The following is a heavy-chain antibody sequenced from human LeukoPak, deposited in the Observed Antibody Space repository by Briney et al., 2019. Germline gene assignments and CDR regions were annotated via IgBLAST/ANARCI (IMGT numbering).Heavy chain of an antibody. V-gene: IGHV3-7*01. D-gene: IGHD5-24*01. J-gene: IGHJ4*02. CDR3: ARRGTIVPDY. CDR2: IKQDGSEK. CDR1: GFIFSSYW. Sequence: GGSLRLSCAASGFIFSSYWMSWVRQAPGKGLEWVANIKQDGSEKYYVDSVKGRFTISRDNARNSVYLQMNSLRAEDTAVYYCARRGTIVPDYWGQGILVTVS.